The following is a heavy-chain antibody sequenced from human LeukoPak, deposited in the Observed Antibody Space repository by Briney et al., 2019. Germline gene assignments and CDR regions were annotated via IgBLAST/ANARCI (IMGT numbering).Heavy chain of an antibody. CDR3: ARVAGNYDFWSGYPDY. D-gene: IGHD3-3*01. J-gene: IGHJ4*02. Sequence: ASVKVSCKASGSTFTSYAMNWVRQAPGQGLEWMGWINTNTGNPTYAQGFTGRFVFSLDTSVSTAYLQISSLKAEDTAVYYCARVAGNYDFWSGYPDYWGQGTLVTVSS. CDR2: INTNTGNP. CDR1: GSTFTSYA. V-gene: IGHV7-4-1*02.